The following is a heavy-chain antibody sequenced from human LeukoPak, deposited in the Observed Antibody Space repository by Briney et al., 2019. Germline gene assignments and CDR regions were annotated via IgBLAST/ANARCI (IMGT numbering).Heavy chain of an antibody. D-gene: IGHD5-18*01. CDR3: AKDNSYGYLDYFDY. Sequence: GRSLRLSCAASGFTFDAYAMHWVRHVHGKGLEWVSGISWNSGSIGYADSVKGRFTISRDNAKNSLYLQMNSLRAEDTALYYCAKDNSYGYLDYFDYWGQGTLVTVSS. CDR2: ISWNSGSI. V-gene: IGHV3-9*01. CDR1: GFTFDAYA. J-gene: IGHJ4*02.